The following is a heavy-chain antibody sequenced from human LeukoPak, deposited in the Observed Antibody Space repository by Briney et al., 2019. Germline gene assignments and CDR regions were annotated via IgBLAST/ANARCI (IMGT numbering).Heavy chain of an antibody. CDR2: ISWNSGSI. V-gene: IGHV3-9*01. CDR1: GFTFDDYA. D-gene: IGHD6-13*01. Sequence: GGSLRLSCAASGFTFDDYAMHWVRQAPGKGLEWVSGISWNSGSIGYADSVKGRFTISRDNAKNSLYLQMNSLRAEDTALYYCASSPRYSSSWYDVWGQGTMVTVSS. J-gene: IGHJ3*01. CDR3: ASSPRYSSSWYDV.